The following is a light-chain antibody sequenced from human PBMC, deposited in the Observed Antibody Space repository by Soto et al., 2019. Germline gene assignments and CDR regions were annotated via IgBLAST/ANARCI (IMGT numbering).Light chain of an antibody. V-gene: IGLV2-8*01. CDR1: SNNY. Sequence: QSALTQPPSASGSLGQSVTISCTGFSNNYVSWYQQHPDKAPKLMIYEVTKRPSGVPDRFSDSKSGDTASLTVSGLQAEDEADYYCNSYAGNNNILFGGGTKLTVL. CDR2: EVT. CDR3: NSYAGNNNIL. J-gene: IGLJ2*01.